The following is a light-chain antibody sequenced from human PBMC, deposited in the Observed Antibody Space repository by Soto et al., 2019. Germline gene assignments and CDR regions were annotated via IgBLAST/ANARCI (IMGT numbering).Light chain of an antibody. CDR3: QQYSSSPPKT. J-gene: IGKJ1*01. CDR2: GAS. Sequence: EIVLTQSPGTLSLSPGERATLSCRASQSVSSSYLAWYQQKPGQAPRLLIYGASSRATGIPDRFSGSGSGTDFTLTISRLEPEDFEVYYCQQYSSSPPKTFGQGTKVEIK. V-gene: IGKV3-20*01. CDR1: QSVSSSY.